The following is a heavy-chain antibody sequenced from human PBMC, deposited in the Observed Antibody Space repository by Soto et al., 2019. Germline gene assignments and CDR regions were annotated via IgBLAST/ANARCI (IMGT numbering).Heavy chain of an antibody. CDR2: ISGYNGKT. CDR3: ARDFYSDGSGPSDY. J-gene: IGHJ4*02. CDR1: GYTFNTYA. D-gene: IGHD6-19*01. Sequence: ASVKVSCKTSGYTFNTYAITWVRQVPGQGLEWMGWISGYNGKTEYAQTHQGRVTVTTDTSTSTAFMELRSPRSDDTAVYYCARDFYSDGSGPSDYWGQGTPVTAPQ. V-gene: IGHV1-18*04.